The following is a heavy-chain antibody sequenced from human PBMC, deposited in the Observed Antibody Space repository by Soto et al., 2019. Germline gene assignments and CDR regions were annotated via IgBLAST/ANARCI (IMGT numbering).Heavy chain of an antibody. CDR2: IWYDGSNK. V-gene: IGHV3-33*01. CDR3: ARGDIVLVPAAMSGLLDFDD. Sequence: QVQLVESGGGVVQPGRSLRLSCAASGFTFSSYGMHWVRQAPGKGLEWVAVIWYDGSNKYYADSVKGRFTISRDNSKNTLYLQMNSLRAEDTAVYYCARGDIVLVPAAMSGLLDFDDWGQGTLVTVSS. D-gene: IGHD2-2*01. J-gene: IGHJ4*02. CDR1: GFTFSSYG.